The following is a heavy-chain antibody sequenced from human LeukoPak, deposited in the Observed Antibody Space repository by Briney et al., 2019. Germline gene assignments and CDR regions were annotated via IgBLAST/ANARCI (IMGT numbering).Heavy chain of an antibody. V-gene: IGHV4-59*01. J-gene: IGHJ4*02. CDR1: GGSISSYY. Sequence: SETLSLTCTVSGGSISSYYWSWLRQPPGKGLEWIGYIYYSGSTNYNPSLKSRVTISVDTSKNQFSLKLSSVTAADTAVYYCARHPLEYSSSSFDYWGQGTLVTVSS. CDR2: IYYSGST. CDR3: ARHPLEYSSSSFDY. D-gene: IGHD6-6*01.